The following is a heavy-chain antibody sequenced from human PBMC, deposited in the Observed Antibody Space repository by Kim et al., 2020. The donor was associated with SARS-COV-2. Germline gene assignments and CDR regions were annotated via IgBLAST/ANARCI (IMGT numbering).Heavy chain of an antibody. J-gene: IGHJ6*02. CDR1: GGSFSGYY. CDR3: ARGWWVTYYYGSGSYPYYYYGMDV. V-gene: IGHV4-34*01. D-gene: IGHD3-10*01. CDR2: INHSGST. Sequence: SETLSLTCAVYGGSFSGYYWSWIRQPPGKGLEWIGEINHSGSTNYNPSLKSRVTISVDTSKNQFSLKLSSVTAADTAVYYCARGWWVTYYYGSGSYPYYYYGMDVWGQGTTVTVSS.